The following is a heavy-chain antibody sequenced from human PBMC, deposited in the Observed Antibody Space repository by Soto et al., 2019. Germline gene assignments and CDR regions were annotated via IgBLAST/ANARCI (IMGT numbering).Heavy chain of an antibody. J-gene: IGHJ6*02. CDR2: IITIFVTA. D-gene: IGHD2-15*01. Sequence: AASVXVPCRSSGGSFSKYAIILLRQDPGQGLEWIGGIITIFVTANYAQKFQGRVTITADESTSTDYMELSSLRSEDTAVYYCARATHYYRGGSCPIVNYGMDLWGQGTTVTVS. V-gene: IGHV1-69*01. CDR1: GGSFSKYA. CDR3: ARATHYYRGGSCPIVNYGMDL.